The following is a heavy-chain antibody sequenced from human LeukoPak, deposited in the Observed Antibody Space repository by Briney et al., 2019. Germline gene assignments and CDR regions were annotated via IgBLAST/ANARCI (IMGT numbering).Heavy chain of an antibody. D-gene: IGHD3-22*01. CDR2: IYYSGST. J-gene: IGHJ6*02. V-gene: IGHV4-59*08. CDR3: AADFYDSSGYFRPGDYYYGMDV. Sequence: PSETLSLTCTVSGGSISSYYWSWIRQPPGKGLEWIGYIYYSGSTNYNPSLKSRVTISVDTSKNQFSLKLSSVTAADTAVYYCAADFYDSSGYFRPGDYYYGMDVWGQGTTVTVSS. CDR1: GGSISSYY.